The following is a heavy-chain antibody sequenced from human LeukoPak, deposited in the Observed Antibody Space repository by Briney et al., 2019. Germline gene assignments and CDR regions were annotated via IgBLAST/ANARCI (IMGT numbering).Heavy chain of an antibody. CDR1: GFTFSSYS. J-gene: IGHJ4*02. CDR2: IYSGGST. D-gene: IGHD4-23*01. CDR3: ARLEVVTALYFDY. Sequence: GGSLRLSCAASGFTFSSYSMSWVRQAPGKGLEWGSVIYSGGSTYYADSVKGRFTISRDNSKNTLYLQVNSLRAEDTAVYYCARLEVVTALYFDYWGQGTLVTVSS. V-gene: IGHV3-53*01.